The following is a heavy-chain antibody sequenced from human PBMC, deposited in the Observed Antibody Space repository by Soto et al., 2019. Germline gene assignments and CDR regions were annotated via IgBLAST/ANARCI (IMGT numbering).Heavy chain of an antibody. D-gene: IGHD5-18*01. V-gene: IGHV1-8*01. CDR3: ARMESFGSLNWFDP. CDR2: MNPGSGDT. CDR1: GYTFTNND. J-gene: IGHJ5*02. Sequence: ASVKVSCKASGYTFTNNDVSWVRQATGQGLEWMGWMNPGSGDTGYAQKFQGRVTTTRDISIATAYMELNSLTSEDTAIYYCARMESFGSLNWFDPWGQGTLVTVSS.